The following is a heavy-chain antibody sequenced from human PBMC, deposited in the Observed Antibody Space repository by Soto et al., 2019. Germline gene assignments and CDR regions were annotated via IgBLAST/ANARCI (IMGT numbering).Heavy chain of an antibody. CDR2: ISGSGGST. J-gene: IGHJ6*03. V-gene: IGHV3-23*01. D-gene: IGHD2-15*01. CDR1: GFTFSSYA. Sequence: GGSLRLSCAASGFTFSSYAMSWVRQAPGKGLEWVSAISGSGGSTYYADSVKGRFTISRDNSKNTLDLQMNSLGVEDTAVYYCARDAVAATRLYYYYYMDVWGKGTTVTVSS. CDR3: ARDAVAATRLYYYYYMDV.